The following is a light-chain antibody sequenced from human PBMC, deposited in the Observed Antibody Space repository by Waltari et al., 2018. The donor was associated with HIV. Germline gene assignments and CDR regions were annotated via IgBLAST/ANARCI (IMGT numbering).Light chain of an antibody. J-gene: IGKJ1*01. V-gene: IGKV2-28*01. CDR2: LGA. Sequence: DIAMIQSPDHRAASPGESASISCRSSQNLLHTNGLYYLDWYLQRPGQAPALLIYLGAQRASGVPDKIAGSGSGTSFILKISRVEAEDVGVYYSMHDQQTPVFGQGTQVEIK. CDR3: MHDQQTPV. CDR1: QNLLHTNGLYY.